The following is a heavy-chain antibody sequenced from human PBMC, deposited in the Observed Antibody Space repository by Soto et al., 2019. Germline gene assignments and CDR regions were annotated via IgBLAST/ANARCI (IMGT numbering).Heavy chain of an antibody. D-gene: IGHD6-13*01. CDR2: IWYDGSNK. CDR1: GFTFSSYG. J-gene: IGHJ4*02. CDR3: ARDRGRVYFDY. Sequence: QVQLVESGGGVVQPGRSLRLSCAASGFTFSSYGMHWVRQAPGKGLEWVAVIWYDGSNKYYADSVKGRFTISRDNSKNTLYLQMNGRRAEDTAVYYWARDRGRVYFDYWGQGTLVTVSS. V-gene: IGHV3-33*01.